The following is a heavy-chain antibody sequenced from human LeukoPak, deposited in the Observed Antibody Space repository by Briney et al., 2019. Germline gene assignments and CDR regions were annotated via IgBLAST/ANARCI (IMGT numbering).Heavy chain of an antibody. CDR3: ARHYDSTPFDY. CDR2: IYHSGST. J-gene: IGHJ4*02. D-gene: IGHD3-22*01. Sequence: SETLSLTCTVSGGSISSYYWSWIRQPPGKGLEWIGYIYHSGSTNYNPSLKSRVTISVDTSKNQFSLKLSSVTAADTAVYYCARHYDSTPFDYWGQGTLVTVSS. V-gene: IGHV4-59*01. CDR1: GGSISSYY.